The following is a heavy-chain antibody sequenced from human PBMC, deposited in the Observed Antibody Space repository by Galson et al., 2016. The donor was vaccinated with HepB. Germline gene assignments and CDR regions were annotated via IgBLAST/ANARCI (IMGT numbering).Heavy chain of an antibody. CDR3: TRDDSCGLDV. CDR1: DFTFSGRW. Sequence: SLRLSCAASDFTFSGRWVHWVRQVPGKGLVWVSYINADGTSTTYADSVKGRFTISRDNAKNTVHLQMNSLRAEDTAIYYCTRDDSCGLDVWGQGTTVTVSS. D-gene: IGHD2-21*02. J-gene: IGHJ6*02. CDR2: INADGTST. V-gene: IGHV3-74*01.